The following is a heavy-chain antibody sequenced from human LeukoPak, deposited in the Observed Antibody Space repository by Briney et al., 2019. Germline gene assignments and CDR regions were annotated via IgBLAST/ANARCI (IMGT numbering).Heavy chain of an antibody. V-gene: IGHV4-59*08. CDR3: AMEYSSSSGRRAFDV. J-gene: IGHJ3*01. D-gene: IGHD6-6*01. CDR1: GGSISRYN. Sequence: SETLSLTCTVSGGSISRYNWSRIRQPPGKGLEWIGYIYYSGTTNYNPSLKSRVTISVDTSKNQFSLKLSSVTAEDTAVYYCAMEYSSSSGRRAFDVWGQGTMVTVSS. CDR2: IYYSGTT.